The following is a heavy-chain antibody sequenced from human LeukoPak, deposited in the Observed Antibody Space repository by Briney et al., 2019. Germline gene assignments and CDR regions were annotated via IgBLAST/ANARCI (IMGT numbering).Heavy chain of an antibody. CDR2: IKSKTDGETA. Sequence: GGSLRLSCAASGFTFSSYSMNWVRRAPGKGLEWVGHIKSKTDGETADYAAPVKGRFTISRDDSKNTLYLQMNSLKTEDTAVYYCTTGGYYDSSGYWPLDHWGQGTLVTVSS. J-gene: IGHJ4*02. D-gene: IGHD3-22*01. V-gene: IGHV3-15*01. CDR3: TTGGYYDSSGYWPLDH. CDR1: GFTFSSYS.